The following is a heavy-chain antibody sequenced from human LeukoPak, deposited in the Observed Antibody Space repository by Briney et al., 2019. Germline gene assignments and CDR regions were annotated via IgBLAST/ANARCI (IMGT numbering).Heavy chain of an antibody. CDR2: IYPGDSDT. D-gene: IGHD2-15*01. J-gene: IGHJ4*02. CDR1: GYTFQTYW. CDR3: ARPSDWNSGYCSGGSCPPHY. Sequence: GASLKISCKASGYTFQTYWIGWVRQLPGKGPEWMGIIYPGDSDTRYSPSFQDQVIFSVDKSITTAYLQWTSLRASDTATYYCARPSDWNSGYCSGGSCPPHYWGQGTLVTVSS. V-gene: IGHV5-51*01.